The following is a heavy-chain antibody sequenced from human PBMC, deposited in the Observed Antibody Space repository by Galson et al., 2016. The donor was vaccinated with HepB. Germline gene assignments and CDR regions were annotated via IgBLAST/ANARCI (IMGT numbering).Heavy chain of an antibody. CDR3: ARIFSSGYVLDALDI. Sequence: SVKVSCKASGYTFISYGITWVRQAPGQGLEWMGWISAYNRNTNYAHTLRGRVTMTTDTATSTGYMELRSLRSDDTAVYYCARIFSSGYVLDALDIWGRGTMVTVSS. CDR2: ISAYNRNT. J-gene: IGHJ3*02. CDR1: GYTFISYG. V-gene: IGHV1-18*01. D-gene: IGHD3-22*01.